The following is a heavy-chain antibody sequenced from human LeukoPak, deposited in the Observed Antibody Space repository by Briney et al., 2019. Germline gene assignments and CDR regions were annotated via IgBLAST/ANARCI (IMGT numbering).Heavy chain of an antibody. Sequence: GGSLRLSCAASGFTFSSYSMNWVRQAPGKGLEWVSYISSSSSTIYYADSAKGRFTISRDNAKNSLYLQMNSLRAEDTAVYYCARDIIVGSDYWGQGTLVTVSS. J-gene: IGHJ4*02. V-gene: IGHV3-48*01. CDR3: ARDIIVGSDY. CDR2: ISSSSSTI. D-gene: IGHD3-16*02. CDR1: GFTFSSYS.